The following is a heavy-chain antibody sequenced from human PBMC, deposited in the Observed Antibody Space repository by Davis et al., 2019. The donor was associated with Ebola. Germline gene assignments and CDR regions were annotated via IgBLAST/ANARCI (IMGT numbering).Heavy chain of an antibody. V-gene: IGHV4-39*01. CDR1: GGSTLSSSHY. CDR3: ARYPGMAAACTGYYYGMDV. D-gene: IGHD6-13*01. J-gene: IGHJ6*02. Sequence: SETLSLTCTVSGGSTLSSSHYWGWIRQPPRKGLEWIGSIYYSGITYYNPSLKSRVTISVDTSKNQFSLKLSSVTAADTAVYYCARYPGMAAACTGYYYGMDVWGQGTTVTVSS. CDR2: IYYSGIT.